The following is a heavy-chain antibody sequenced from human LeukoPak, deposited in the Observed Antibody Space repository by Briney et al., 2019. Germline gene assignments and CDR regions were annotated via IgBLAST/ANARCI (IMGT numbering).Heavy chain of an antibody. Sequence: ASVKVSCKASGYTFTSYDINWVRQATGQGLEWMGWMNPNSGNTGYAQKFQGRVTMTRNTSISTAYMELSSLRSEDTAVYYCARVLPFYCSGCSCYSFMDVWSQGTTVTVSS. D-gene: IGHD2-15*01. V-gene: IGHV1-8*01. CDR1: GYTFTSYD. J-gene: IGHJ6*02. CDR3: ARVLPFYCSGCSCYSFMDV. CDR2: MNPNSGNT.